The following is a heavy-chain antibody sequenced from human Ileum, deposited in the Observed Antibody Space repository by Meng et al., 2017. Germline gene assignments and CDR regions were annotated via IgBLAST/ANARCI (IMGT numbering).Heavy chain of an antibody. V-gene: IGHV3-30*04. Sequence: GESLKISCVASGFTFSSYAMHWVRQAPGKGLEWVAVISNDGGEKYHADSVEGRFTISRDNSKNTLYLQMSSLGGEDTAVYYYAKTDCSTIHCKRLDYWGQGTLVTVSS. CDR2: ISNDGGEK. J-gene: IGHJ4*01. CDR3: AKTDCSTIHCKRLDY. CDR1: GFTFSSYA. D-gene: IGHD2-2*01.